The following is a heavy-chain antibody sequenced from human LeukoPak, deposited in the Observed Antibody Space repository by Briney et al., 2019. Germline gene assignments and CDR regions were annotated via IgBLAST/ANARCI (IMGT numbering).Heavy chain of an antibody. D-gene: IGHD4-17*01. V-gene: IGHV1-8*03. Sequence: ASVKASCKASGYTFTSYVITWVRQAPGQGLEWMGWMNPNSGNTGYAQKFQGRVTITRNTSISTAYMELRSLTSEDTAVYYCARGAYDYCANGDWFDPWGQGTLVIVSS. J-gene: IGHJ5*02. CDR2: MNPNSGNT. CDR3: ARGAYDYCANGDWFDP. CDR1: GYTFTSYV.